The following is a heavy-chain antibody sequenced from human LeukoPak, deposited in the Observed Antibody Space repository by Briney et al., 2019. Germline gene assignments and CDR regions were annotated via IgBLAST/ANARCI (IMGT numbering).Heavy chain of an antibody. Sequence: PGGSLRLSCAASGFTFSSYGMHWIRQAPGKGLEWVAFIRNDGSIIYNADSVKGRFTISRDNSKNTLYLQMNSLQTEDTAVYYCAKDRGDFPPYFDYWGQGTLVTVSS. D-gene: IGHD2-21*02. J-gene: IGHJ4*02. CDR1: GFTFSSYG. CDR3: AKDRGDFPPYFDY. V-gene: IGHV3-30*02. CDR2: IRNDGSII.